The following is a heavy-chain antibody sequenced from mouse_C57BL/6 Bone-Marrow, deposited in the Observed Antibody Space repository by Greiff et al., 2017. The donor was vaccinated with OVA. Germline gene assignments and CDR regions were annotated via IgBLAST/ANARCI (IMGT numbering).Heavy chain of an antibody. Sequence: VQLKESGTVLARPGASVKMSCKTSGYTFTSYWMHWVKQRPGQGLEWIGAIYPGNSDTSYNQKFKGKAKLTAVISASTAYMELSSLTNEDSAVYYCTRSGIYYPYFDYWGQGTTLTVSS. CDR3: TRSGIYYPYFDY. CDR2: IYPGNSDT. J-gene: IGHJ2*01. CDR1: GYTFTSYW. V-gene: IGHV1-5*01. D-gene: IGHD1-1*01.